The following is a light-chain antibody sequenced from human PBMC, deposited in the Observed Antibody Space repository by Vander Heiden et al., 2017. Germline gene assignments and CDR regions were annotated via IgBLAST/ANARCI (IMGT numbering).Light chain of an antibody. CDR2: IAS. CDR1: QSIGVY. Sequence: DIQMTQSPSSLSASLGDRVPITCRTSQSIGVYLNWYQQKPGKAPNLLIYIASSLQTGVPPRFSGSGSGIDFTLTISSLQPEDSATYYCQQTYTTPQTFGGGTKVEIK. CDR3: QQTYTTPQT. J-gene: IGKJ4*01. V-gene: IGKV1-39*01.